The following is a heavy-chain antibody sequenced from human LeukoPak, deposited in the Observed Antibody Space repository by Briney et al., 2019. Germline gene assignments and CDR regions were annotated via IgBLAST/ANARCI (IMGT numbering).Heavy chain of an antibody. CDR1: GFTFSSYG. D-gene: IGHD3-22*01. J-gene: IGHJ3*02. V-gene: IGHV3-33*01. CDR3: ASLKDSSGLADI. CDR2: IWYDGSNK. Sequence: HPGGFLRLSCAASGFTFSSYGMHWVRQAPGKGLEWVAVIWYDGSNKYYADSVKGRFTISRDNSKNTLYLQMNSLRAEDTAVYYCASLKDSSGLADIWGQGTMVTVSS.